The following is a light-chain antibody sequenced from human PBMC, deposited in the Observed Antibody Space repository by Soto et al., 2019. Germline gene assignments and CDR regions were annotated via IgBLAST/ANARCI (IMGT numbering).Light chain of an antibody. V-gene: IGLV1-44*01. Sequence: QSVLTQPPSACGTPGQRVSISCSGSGSSIGTNTVNWYRQLPGTAPKLLIYANNQRPSGVPDRFSGSKSGTSASLAISGLQSEDEAEYYCAAWDGSLNNVLFGGGTKVTVL. J-gene: IGLJ2*01. CDR2: ANN. CDR1: GSSIGTNT. CDR3: AAWDGSLNNVL.